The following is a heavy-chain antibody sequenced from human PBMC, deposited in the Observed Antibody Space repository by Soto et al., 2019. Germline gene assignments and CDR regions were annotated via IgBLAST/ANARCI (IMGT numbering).Heavy chain of an antibody. J-gene: IGHJ6*02. V-gene: IGHV1-46*01. Sequence: GASVKVSCKASGYTFTSYYMHWVRQAPGQGLEWMGIINPSGGSTSYAQKFKGRVTMTRDTSTSTVYMELSSLRSEDTAVYYCARARLSHDYSNYVHYYYYGMDVWGQGTTVTVSS. D-gene: IGHD4-4*01. CDR1: GYTFTSYY. CDR3: ARARLSHDYSNYVHYYYYGMDV. CDR2: INPSGGST.